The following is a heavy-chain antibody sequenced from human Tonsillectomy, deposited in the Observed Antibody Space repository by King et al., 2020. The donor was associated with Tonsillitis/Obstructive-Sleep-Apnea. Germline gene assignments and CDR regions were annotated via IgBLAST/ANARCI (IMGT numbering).Heavy chain of an antibody. J-gene: IGHJ6*03. CDR2: IYWDDDK. CDR1: GFSLSTTGVG. V-gene: IGHV2-5*02. CDR3: AHRTYYNYYMDV. Sequence: TLKESGPTLVKPPQTLTLTCTFSGFSLSTTGVGVGWIRQPPGKALEWLALIYWDDDKRYSPSLKSRLTITKDTSKNQVVLTMTNMDPVDTATYYCAHRTYYNYYMDVWGKGTTVTVSS.